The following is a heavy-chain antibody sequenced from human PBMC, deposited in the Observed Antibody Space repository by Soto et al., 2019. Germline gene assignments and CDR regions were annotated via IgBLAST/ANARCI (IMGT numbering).Heavy chain of an antibody. V-gene: IGHV1-18*01. CDR1: GYTFTSYG. CDR3: AGVGLLSFGESERYGMDV. Sequence: ASVKVSCKASGYTFTSYGISWVRQAPGQGLEWMGGISAYNGNTNYAQKLQGRVTMTTDTSTSTAYMELRSLRSDDTAVYYCAGVGLLSFGESERYGMDVWGQGTTVTVSS. D-gene: IGHD3-10*01. J-gene: IGHJ6*02. CDR2: ISAYNGNT.